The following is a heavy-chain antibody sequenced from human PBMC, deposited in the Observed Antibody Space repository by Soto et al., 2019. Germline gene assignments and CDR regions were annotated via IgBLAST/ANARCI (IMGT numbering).Heavy chain of an antibody. CDR3: ARGRYYGSGVYYYYMDV. CDR1: GGSISSYY. V-gene: IGHV4-59*01. J-gene: IGHJ6*03. Sequence: SETLSLTCTVSGGSISSYYWSWIRQPPGKGLEWIGYIYYSGSTNYNPSLKSRVTISVDTSKNQFSLKLSSVTAADTAVYYCARGRYYGSGVYYYYMDVWGKGTTVTVSS. CDR2: IYYSGST. D-gene: IGHD3-10*01.